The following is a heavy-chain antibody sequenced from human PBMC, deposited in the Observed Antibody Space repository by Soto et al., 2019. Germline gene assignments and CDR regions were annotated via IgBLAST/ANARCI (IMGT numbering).Heavy chain of an antibody. V-gene: IGHV3-66*01. Sequence: EVQLVESGGGLVQPGGSLRLSCAAYGFTVSSNYMSWVRQAPGKGLEWVSVIYSGGSTYYADSVKGRFTISRDNSKNTLYLQMNSLRAEDTAVYYCARDYSMTTVTRGAFDIWGQGTMVTVSS. J-gene: IGHJ3*02. CDR1: GFTVSSNY. D-gene: IGHD4-17*01. CDR2: IYSGGST. CDR3: ARDYSMTTVTRGAFDI.